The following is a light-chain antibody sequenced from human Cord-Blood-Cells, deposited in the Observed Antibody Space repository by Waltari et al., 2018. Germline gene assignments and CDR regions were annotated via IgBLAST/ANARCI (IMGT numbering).Light chain of an antibody. CDR3: QQSYSTPWT. J-gene: IGKJ1*01. CDR2: AAS. CDR1: QSISSY. Sequence: DIQMTQSPSSLSASVGARVPITCRARQSISSYLNWYQQKPGKAPKLLIYAASSLQSGVPSRCSGSGSGTDFTLTISSLQPEDFATYYCQQSYSTPWTFGQGTKVEIK. V-gene: IGKV1-39*01.